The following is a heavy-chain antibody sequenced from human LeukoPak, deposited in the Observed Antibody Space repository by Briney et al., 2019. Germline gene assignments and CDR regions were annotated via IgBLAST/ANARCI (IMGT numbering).Heavy chain of an antibody. V-gene: IGHV3-21*01. J-gene: IGHJ4*02. Sequence: GGSLRLSCAASGFTFSSYSMNWVRQAPGKGLEWVSSISSSSSYIYYADSVKGRFTISRDNAKNSLYLQMNSLRAEDTAVYYCASAPSTETYYYDSSGYPRLWGQGTLVTVSS. CDR1: GFTFSSYS. CDR3: ASAPSTETYYYDSSGYPRL. CDR2: ISSSSSYI. D-gene: IGHD3-22*01.